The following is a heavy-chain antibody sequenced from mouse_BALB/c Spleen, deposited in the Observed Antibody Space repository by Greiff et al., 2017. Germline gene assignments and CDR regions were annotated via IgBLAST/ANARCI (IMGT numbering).Heavy chain of an antibody. CDR2: INSNGGST. Sequence: EVMLVESGGGLVKLGGSLKLSCAASGFTFSSYYMSWVRQTPEKRLELVAAINSNGGSTYYPDTVKGRFTISRDNAKNTLYLQMSSLKSEDTALYYCARHDDGYYVGYWGQGTTLTVSS. CDR1: GFTFSSYY. J-gene: IGHJ2*01. V-gene: IGHV5-6-2*01. D-gene: IGHD2-3*01. CDR3: ARHDDGYYVGY.